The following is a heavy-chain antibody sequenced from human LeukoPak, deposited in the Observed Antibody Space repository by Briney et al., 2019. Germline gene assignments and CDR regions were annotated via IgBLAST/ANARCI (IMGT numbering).Heavy chain of an antibody. J-gene: IGHJ3*02. CDR1: GFTFSSYA. D-gene: IGHD2-2*01. CDR3: AKDSIVVVPAAYPDAFDI. CDR2: ISGSGGST. Sequence: PGGSLRLSCAASGFTFSSYAMSWVRQAPGKGLEWVSAISGSGGSTYYADSVKGRFTISRDNSKNTLYLQMNSLRAEDTAVYYCAKDSIVVVPAAYPDAFDIWGQGTMVTVSS. V-gene: IGHV3-23*01.